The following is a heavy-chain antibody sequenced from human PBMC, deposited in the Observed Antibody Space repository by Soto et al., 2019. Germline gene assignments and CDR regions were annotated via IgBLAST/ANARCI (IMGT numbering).Heavy chain of an antibody. J-gene: IGHJ3*02. CDR2: MNPNSGNT. CDR3: ARGRYDYIWGGYRAQFDI. D-gene: IGHD3-16*02. Sequence: ASVKVSCKASGYTFTSYDINWVRQATGQGLEWMGWMNPNSGNTGYARKFQGRVTMTRNTSISTAYMELSSLRSEDTAVYYCARGRYDYIWGGYRAQFDIWGQGTMVTVSS. V-gene: IGHV1-8*01. CDR1: GYTFTSYD.